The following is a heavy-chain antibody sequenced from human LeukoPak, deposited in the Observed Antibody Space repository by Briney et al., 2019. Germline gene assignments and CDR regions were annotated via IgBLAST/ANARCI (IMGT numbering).Heavy chain of an antibody. CDR1: GFTFSSCA. V-gene: IGHV3-30-3*01. D-gene: IGHD3-22*01. CDR3: ARDMYDSSGYLFDY. Sequence: PGGSLRLSCAASGFTFSSCAMHWVRQPPGKGLEWVAVISSDGSNKYYADSVKGRFTISRDNSKNTLYLQMNSLRAEDTAVYYCARDMYDSSGYLFDYWGQGTLVTVSS. CDR2: ISSDGSNK. J-gene: IGHJ4*02.